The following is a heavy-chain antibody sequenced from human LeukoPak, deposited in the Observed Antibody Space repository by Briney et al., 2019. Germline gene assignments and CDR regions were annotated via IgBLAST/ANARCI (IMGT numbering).Heavy chain of an antibody. J-gene: IGHJ6*03. CDR1: RGSISSGTYY. CDR2: IYTSGST. Sequence: SETLSLTCTVSRGSISSGTYYWSWVRQPARKGLEWIGRIYTSGSTNYNPSLESRVTISVDTSKNQFSLKLSSVTAADTAVYYCARGIRRSGTYYYYMDVWGKGTTVTISS. CDR3: ARGIRRSGTYYYYMDV. V-gene: IGHV4-61*02. D-gene: IGHD1-26*01.